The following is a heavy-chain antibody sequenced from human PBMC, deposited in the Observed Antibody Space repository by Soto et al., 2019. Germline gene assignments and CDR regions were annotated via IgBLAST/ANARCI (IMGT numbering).Heavy chain of an antibody. J-gene: IGHJ4*02. CDR3: VTLQFSRWFY. Sequence: PGGSLRLSCAASGFTLSDHFMEWVRQAPGKGLEWVGRTKHKAASYTTDYAASVNGRFTISRDDSKDSLYLQMSSLKTEDTAMYYCVTLQFSRWFYWGLGTLVTVSS. D-gene: IGHD4-4*01. CDR2: TKHKAASYTT. V-gene: IGHV3-72*01. CDR1: GFTLSDHF.